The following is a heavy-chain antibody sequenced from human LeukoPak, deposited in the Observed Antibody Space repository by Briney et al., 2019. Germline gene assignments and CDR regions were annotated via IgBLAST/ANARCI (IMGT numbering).Heavy chain of an antibody. CDR3: ARFQCSGGGCRIAYVSMDV. D-gene: IGHD2-15*01. CDR2: IDTYSSYI. Sequence: PGGALRLSCAASGFIFSTYDMSWVRQAPGKGLEWGSSIDTYSSYIYYANSVRGRFAISRDNAKNSLYLQMNSLRADDTALYYCARFQCSGGGCRIAYVSMDVWGQGTTVTVSS. J-gene: IGHJ6*02. V-gene: IGHV3-21*01. CDR1: GFIFSTYD.